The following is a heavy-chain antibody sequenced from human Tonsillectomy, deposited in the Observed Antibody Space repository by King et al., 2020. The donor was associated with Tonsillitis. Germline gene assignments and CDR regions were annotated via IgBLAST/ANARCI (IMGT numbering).Heavy chain of an antibody. CDR1: GFTFSSYS. CDR3: ARDQWYGMDV. CDR2: ITSSSSYI. D-gene: IGHD2-8*01. V-gene: IGHV3-21*01. Sequence: QLVQSGGGLVKPGGSLRLSCAASGFTFSSYSMNWVRQAPGKGLEWVSSITSSSSYIYYADSVKGRFTISRENAKNSLYLQMNSLRAEDTAVYYCARDQWYGMDVWGQGTTVTVSS. J-gene: IGHJ6*02.